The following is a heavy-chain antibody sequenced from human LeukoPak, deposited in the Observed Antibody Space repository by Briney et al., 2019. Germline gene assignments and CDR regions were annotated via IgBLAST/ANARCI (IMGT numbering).Heavy chain of an antibody. CDR2: IYYSGST. Sequence: SETLSLTCTVSGGSISSSSYYWGWIRQPPGKGLEWIGSIYYSGSTYYNPSLKSRVTISVDKSKNQFSLKLSSVTAADTAVYYCASLSSGPDYWGQGTLVTVSS. CDR3: ASLSSGPDY. CDR1: GGSISSSSYY. D-gene: IGHD6-19*01. V-gene: IGHV4-39*07. J-gene: IGHJ4*02.